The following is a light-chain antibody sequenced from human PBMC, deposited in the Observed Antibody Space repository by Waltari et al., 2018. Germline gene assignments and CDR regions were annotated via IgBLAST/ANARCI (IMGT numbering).Light chain of an antibody. Sequence: DIQMTQSPSSLSASVGDRVTITCQASQDIHKYLNWYYQKPGKAPKLLISGASKLEMGVPSRFSGSGSGTDFTFTITSLQPEDIGTYYCQQYNNLVLTFGQGTRLEIK. CDR3: QQYNNLVLT. CDR2: GAS. V-gene: IGKV1-33*01. CDR1: QDIHKY. J-gene: IGKJ5*01.